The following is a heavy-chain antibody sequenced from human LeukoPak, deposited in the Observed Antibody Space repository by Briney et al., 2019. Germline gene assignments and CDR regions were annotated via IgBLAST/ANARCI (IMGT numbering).Heavy chain of an antibody. CDR3: ARSERLRWMVRGVQFDY. V-gene: IGHV4-59*01. CDR2: IHYSGST. J-gene: IGHJ4*02. CDR1: GGSLSSYY. Sequence: SETLSLTCTVSGGSLSSYYWSWIRQPPGKGLEWIGYIHYSGSTNYNPSLKSRVTISVDTSKNQFSLNLSSVTAADTAVYYCARSERLRWMVRGVQFDYWGQGTLVTVSS. D-gene: IGHD3-10*01.